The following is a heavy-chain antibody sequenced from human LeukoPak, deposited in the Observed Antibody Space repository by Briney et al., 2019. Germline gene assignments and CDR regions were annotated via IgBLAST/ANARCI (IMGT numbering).Heavy chain of an antibody. J-gene: IGHJ4*02. CDR1: GFTFSSYW. CDR3: ARETATLTTPDY. V-gene: IGHV3-7*01. D-gene: IGHD4-17*01. CDR2: INQDGSEK. Sequence: PGGSLRLSCAASGFTFSSYWMSWVRQAPGKGLEWVANINQDGSEKYYVDFVMGRFTISRDNAKNSLYLQMNSLGAEDAALYYCARETATLTTPDYWGQGALVTVS.